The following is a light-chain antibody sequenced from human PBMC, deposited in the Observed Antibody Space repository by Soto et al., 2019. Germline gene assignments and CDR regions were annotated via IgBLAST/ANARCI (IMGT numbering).Light chain of an antibody. J-gene: IGLJ1*01. CDR3: SSYTSSSSYV. Sequence: QSALTQPASVSGSPGQSITISCTGTSSDVGGYKYVSWYQQHPDKAPKLKIYEVTNQPSGISNRFSGSKSGNTASLTIAGLQAEDEADYYCSSYTSSSSYVFGTGTKVTVL. CDR2: EVT. CDR1: SSDVGGYKY. V-gene: IGLV2-14*01.